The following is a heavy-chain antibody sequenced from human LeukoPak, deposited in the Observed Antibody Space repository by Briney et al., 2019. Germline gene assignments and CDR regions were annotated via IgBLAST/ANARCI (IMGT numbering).Heavy chain of an antibody. V-gene: IGHV3-23*01. J-gene: IGHJ6*02. CDR1: GFTFRAYA. D-gene: IGHD3-10*01. CDR2: VTGGGDNT. Sequence: GGSLRLSCAASGFTFRAYAMTWVRQAPGMGLEWVSGVTGGGDNTYYADSVKGRFTISRDNSKNTVSLQMNSLRADDTAVYYCAKEGRGFHGMDVWGQGTTVTVSS. CDR3: AKEGRGFHGMDV.